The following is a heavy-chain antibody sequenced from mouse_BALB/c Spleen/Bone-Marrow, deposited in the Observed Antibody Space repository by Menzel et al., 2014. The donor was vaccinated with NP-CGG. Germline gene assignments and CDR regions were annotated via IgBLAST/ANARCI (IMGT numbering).Heavy chain of an antibody. CDR3: ARSGTDYAMDY. CDR2: IWSDGST. CDR1: GFSLTSYG. J-gene: IGHJ4*01. D-gene: IGHD4-1*01. Sequence: VNVVESGPDLVAPSQSLSLTCTVSGFSLTSYGLHWVRQPPGKGLEWLGVIWSDGSTTYNSALKSRLSISKDNSKRQVLLKMNSLQTDDTAMYYCARSGTDYAMDYGGQGTSVTVSS. V-gene: IGHV2-6-2*01.